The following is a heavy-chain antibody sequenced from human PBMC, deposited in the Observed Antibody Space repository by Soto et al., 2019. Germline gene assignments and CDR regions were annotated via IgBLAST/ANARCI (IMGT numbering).Heavy chain of an antibody. CDR2: ISSSGDGT. J-gene: IGHJ6*02. V-gene: IGHV3-23*01. Sequence: PGGSLRLSCAASGFTFSSYAMTWVRQAPGKGLEWVSIISSSGDGTYYVDSVKGRFTISRDNSRNTLNLQWSSLKASDTAMYYCARHGDRVYAPMEYDYYGMDVWGQGTTVTVSS. CDR3: ARHGDRVYAPMEYDYYGMDV. CDR1: GFTFSSYA. D-gene: IGHD2-8*01.